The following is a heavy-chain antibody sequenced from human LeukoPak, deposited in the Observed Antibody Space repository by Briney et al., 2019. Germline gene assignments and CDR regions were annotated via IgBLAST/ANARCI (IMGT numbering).Heavy chain of an antibody. Sequence: PGGSLRLSCAASGFTFSSYAMHWVRQAPGKGLEWVAVISYDGSNKYYADSVKGRFTISRDNSKNTLYLQMNSLRAEDTAVYYCARPYGRDYWGQGTLVTVSS. CDR1: GFTFSSYA. J-gene: IGHJ4*02. CDR3: ARPYGRDY. CDR2: ISYDGSNK. D-gene: IGHD4-17*01. V-gene: IGHV3-30-3*01.